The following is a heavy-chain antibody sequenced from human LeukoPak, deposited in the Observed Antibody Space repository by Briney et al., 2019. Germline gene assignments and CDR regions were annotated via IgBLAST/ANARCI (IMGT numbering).Heavy chain of an antibody. D-gene: IGHD3-22*01. CDR3: ARVGSEYYDSSGYYQDY. CDR1: GFTFSSYA. Sequence: GGSLRLSCAASGFTFSSYAMSWVRQAPGKGLEWVSGISGSGGTTYYADSVKGRFTISRDNSKNTLYLQMNSLRAEDTAVYYCARVGSEYYDSSGYYQDYWGQGTLVTVSS. CDR2: ISGSGGTT. V-gene: IGHV3-23*01. J-gene: IGHJ4*02.